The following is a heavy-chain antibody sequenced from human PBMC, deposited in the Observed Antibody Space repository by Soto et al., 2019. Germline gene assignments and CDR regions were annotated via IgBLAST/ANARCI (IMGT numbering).Heavy chain of an antibody. Sequence: PGGSLRLSCAASGFTFSSYWMSWVSQAPGKGLEWVANIKQDGSEKYYVDSVKGRFTISRDNAKNSLYLQMNSLRAADTATYYCARGGISHWAYCYYMDVWDRGTTVTVSS. CDR2: IKQDGSEK. CDR1: GFTFSSYW. J-gene: IGHJ6*03. D-gene: IGHD2-21*01. CDR3: ARGGISHWAYCYYMDV. V-gene: IGHV3-7*02.